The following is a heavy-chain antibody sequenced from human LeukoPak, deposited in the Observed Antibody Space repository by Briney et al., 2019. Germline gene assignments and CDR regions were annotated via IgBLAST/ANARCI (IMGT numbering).Heavy chain of an antibody. Sequence: SETLSLTCTVSGGSISSNSYYWGWIRQPPGKGLEWIGSIYHTGSAYYSPSLKSRVTISVDMSKNQFSLKVTSVTAADTAVFYCARLDYGDYSSGEAFDIWGQGTMVTVSS. V-gene: IGHV4-39*01. CDR1: GGSISSNSYY. CDR2: IYHTGSA. J-gene: IGHJ3*02. CDR3: ARLDYGDYSSGEAFDI. D-gene: IGHD4-17*01.